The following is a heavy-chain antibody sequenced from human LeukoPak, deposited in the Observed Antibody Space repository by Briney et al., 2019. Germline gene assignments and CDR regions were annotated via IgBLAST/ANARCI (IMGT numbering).Heavy chain of an antibody. Sequence: GGSLRLSCAASGFTFSSYSMNWVRQAPGKGLEWVSSISSSSSYIYYADSVKGRFTISRDNAKNSLYLQMNSLRAEDTAVYYCASDSGSYPDVYYYYYMDVWGKGTTVTVSS. V-gene: IGHV3-21*01. CDR1: GFTFSSYS. J-gene: IGHJ6*03. D-gene: IGHD1-26*01. CDR2: ISSSSSYI. CDR3: ASDSGSYPDVYYYYYMDV.